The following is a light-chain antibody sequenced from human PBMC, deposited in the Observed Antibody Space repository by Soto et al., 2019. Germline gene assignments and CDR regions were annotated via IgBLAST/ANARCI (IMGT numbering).Light chain of an antibody. J-gene: IGKJ4*01. CDR3: QQYGSSPLT. CDR1: QSVSSSY. V-gene: IGKV3-20*01. Sequence: EIVLTQSPGTLSLSPGERATLSCRASQSVSSSYLAWYQQKPGQAPRLLIYGASSRATGIPDRFSGSASETDFPLTISRLEPDDYAVYYCQQYGSSPLTFGGGTKVEIK. CDR2: GAS.